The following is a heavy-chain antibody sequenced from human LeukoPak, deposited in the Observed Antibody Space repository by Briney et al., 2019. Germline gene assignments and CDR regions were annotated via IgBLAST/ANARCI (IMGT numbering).Heavy chain of an antibody. CDR3: AREGEKWELLRHDAFDI. V-gene: IGHV4-4*07. Sequence: SETLSLTCTVSGGSISSYYWSWIRQPAGKGLEWIGRIYTNGSTNYNPSLKSRVTMSVDTSKNQFSLKLSSVTAADTAVYYCAREGEKWELLRHDAFDIRGQGTMVTVSS. CDR2: IYTNGST. J-gene: IGHJ3*02. CDR1: GGSISSYY. D-gene: IGHD1-26*01.